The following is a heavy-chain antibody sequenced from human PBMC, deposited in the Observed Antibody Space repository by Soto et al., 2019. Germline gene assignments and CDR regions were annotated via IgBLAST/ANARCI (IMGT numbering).Heavy chain of an antibody. D-gene: IGHD3-10*01. Sequence: GGSLRLSCAASGFTFDDYAMHWVRQAPGKGLEWVSGISWNSGSIGYADSVKGRFTISRDNAKNSLYLQMNSLRAEDTALYYCAKGNYYGSGRRDYYYYMDVWGKGTTVTVSS. V-gene: IGHV3-9*01. CDR2: ISWNSGSI. CDR3: AKGNYYGSGRRDYYYYMDV. J-gene: IGHJ6*03. CDR1: GFTFDDYA.